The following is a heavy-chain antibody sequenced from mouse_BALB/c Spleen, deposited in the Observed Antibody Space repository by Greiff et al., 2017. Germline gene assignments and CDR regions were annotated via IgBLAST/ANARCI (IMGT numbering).Heavy chain of an antibody. Sequence: VQLQQPGAELVRPGASVKLSCKASGYTFTSYWINWVKQRPGQGLEWIGNIYPSDSYTNYNQKFKDKATLTVDKSSSTAYMQLSSPTSEDSAVYYCTRGNYDYAMDYWGQGTSVTVSS. J-gene: IGHJ4*01. CDR1: GYTFTSYW. D-gene: IGHD2-1*01. V-gene: IGHV1-69*02. CDR2: IYPSDSYT. CDR3: TRGNYDYAMDY.